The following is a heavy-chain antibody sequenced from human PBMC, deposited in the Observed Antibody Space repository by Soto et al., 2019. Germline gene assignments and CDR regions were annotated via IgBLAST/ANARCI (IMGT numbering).Heavy chain of an antibody. Sequence: ASGKVSCKASGYTFTSYCISWVRQAPGQGLEWMGWINPYNGNTNYAQKLQGRVTMTTDTSTSTAYMELRSLRSDDTAVYYCAREPVAGIWFDPWGQGTLVTVSS. J-gene: IGHJ5*02. CDR1: GYTFTSYC. CDR2: INPYNGNT. CDR3: AREPVAGIWFDP. V-gene: IGHV1-18*01. D-gene: IGHD6-19*01.